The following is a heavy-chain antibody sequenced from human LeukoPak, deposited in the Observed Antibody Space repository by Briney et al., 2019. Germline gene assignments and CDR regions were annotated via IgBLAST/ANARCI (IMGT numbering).Heavy chain of an antibody. V-gene: IGHV3-30*04. CDR2: ISYDGSNK. D-gene: IGHD2-2*01. CDR3: ARDGYQLLSGPLDY. J-gene: IGHJ4*02. CDR1: GFTFSSYA. Sequence: GGSLRLSCAASGFTFSSYAMHWVRQAPGKGLEWVAVISYDGSNKYYADSVKGRFTISRDNSKNTLYLQMNSLRAEDTAVYYCARDGYQLLSGPLDYWGQGTLVTVSS.